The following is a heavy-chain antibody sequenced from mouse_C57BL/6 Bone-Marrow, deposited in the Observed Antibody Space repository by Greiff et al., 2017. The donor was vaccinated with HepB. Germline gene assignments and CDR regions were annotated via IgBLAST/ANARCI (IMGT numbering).Heavy chain of an antibody. Sequence: VQLQQSGAELARPGASVKLSCKASGYTFTSYGISWVKQRTGQGLEWIGEIYPRSGNTYYNEKFKGKATLTADKSSSTAYMELGSLTSEDSAVYCCARCGYYDYGGALFAYWGQGTLVTVSA. CDR2: IYPRSGNT. CDR1: GYTFTSYG. CDR3: ARCGYYDYGGALFAY. V-gene: IGHV1-81*01. J-gene: IGHJ3*01. D-gene: IGHD2-4*01.